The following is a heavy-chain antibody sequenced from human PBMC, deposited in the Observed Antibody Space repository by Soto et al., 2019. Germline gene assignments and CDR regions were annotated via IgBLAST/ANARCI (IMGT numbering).Heavy chain of an antibody. Sequence: GGSLRLSCAASGFTVSTDYMSWVRQAPGKGLELVSFSYSDGNTHYADSVKGRFTTSRDTSKNTLYLQMNSLRTEDTAVYYCARAKRGGFDYWGQGTVVTVSS. CDR3: ARAKRGGFDY. V-gene: IGHV3-53*01. CDR2: SYSDGNT. J-gene: IGHJ4*02. CDR1: GFTVSTDY. D-gene: IGHD3-16*01.